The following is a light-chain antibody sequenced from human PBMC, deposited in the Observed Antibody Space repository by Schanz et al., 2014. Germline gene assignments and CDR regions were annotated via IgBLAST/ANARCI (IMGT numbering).Light chain of an antibody. J-gene: IGLJ1*01. CDR3: SSYTRSAIFV. CDR2: QVT. V-gene: IGLV2-8*01. Sequence: QSALTQPPSASGAPGQSVTISCTGTSSDVGGHDYVSWYQHHPGKAPKVMIYQVTKRPSGVPDRFSGSKSGNTASLTISGLQAEDEAEYYCSSYTRSAIFVFGTGTKLAVL. CDR1: SSDVGGHDY.